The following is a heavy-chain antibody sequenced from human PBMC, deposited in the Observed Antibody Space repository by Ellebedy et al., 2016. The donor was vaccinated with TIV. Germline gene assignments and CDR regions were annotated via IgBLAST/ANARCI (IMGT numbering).Heavy chain of an antibody. Sequence: SETLSLXXTVSGGSISSYYWSWIRQPPGKGLEWIGYIYYSGSTNYNPSLKSRVTISVDTSKNQFSLKLSSVTAADTAVYYCAREDRPFEYSSSSYYYYGMDVWGQGTTVTVSS. J-gene: IGHJ6*02. CDR1: GGSISSYY. D-gene: IGHD6-6*01. CDR2: IYYSGST. CDR3: AREDRPFEYSSSSYYYYGMDV. V-gene: IGHV4-59*01.